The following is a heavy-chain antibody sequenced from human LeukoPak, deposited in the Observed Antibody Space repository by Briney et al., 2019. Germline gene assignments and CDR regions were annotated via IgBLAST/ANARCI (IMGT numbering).Heavy chain of an antibody. J-gene: IGHJ4*02. V-gene: IGHV3-23*01. Sequence: PGGSLRLSCAASGFTFSSYSMSWVRQAPGKGLVWVSAISGSGGSTYYADSVKGRFTISRDNSKNTLYLQMHSLRAEDTAVYYCAKEKFLGAKIVNLYYFDYWGQGTLVTVSS. CDR2: ISGSGGST. D-gene: IGHD1-26*01. CDR1: GFTFSSYS. CDR3: AKEKFLGAKIVNLYYFDY.